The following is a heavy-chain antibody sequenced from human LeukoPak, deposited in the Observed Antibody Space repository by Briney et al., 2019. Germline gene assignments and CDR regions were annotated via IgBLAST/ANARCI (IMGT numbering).Heavy chain of an antibody. V-gene: IGHV4-39*07. D-gene: IGHD2-15*01. CDR1: GGSISSSSYY. CDR3: ARGVVVAATTAFDI. Sequence: SETLSLTCTVSGGSISSSSYYWGWIRQPPGKGLEWIGSIYYSGSTYYNPSLKSRVTISVDTSKNQFSLKLSSVTAADTAVYYCARGVVVAATTAFDIWGQGTMVTVSS. CDR2: IYYSGST. J-gene: IGHJ3*02.